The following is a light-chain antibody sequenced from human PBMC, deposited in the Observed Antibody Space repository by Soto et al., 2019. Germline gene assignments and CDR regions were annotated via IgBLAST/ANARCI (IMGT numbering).Light chain of an antibody. CDR3: SSYRSSSTLGV. J-gene: IGLJ1*01. CDR1: SSDVGGYNY. Sequence: QSALTQPASVSGSPGQSITISCTGTSSDVGGYNYVSWYQQYPGKAPKLMIYEVSYRPSGVSNRFSASKSGNTASLTISGLQAEDEADYYCSSYRSSSTLGVFGTGTKLT. CDR2: EVS. V-gene: IGLV2-14*01.